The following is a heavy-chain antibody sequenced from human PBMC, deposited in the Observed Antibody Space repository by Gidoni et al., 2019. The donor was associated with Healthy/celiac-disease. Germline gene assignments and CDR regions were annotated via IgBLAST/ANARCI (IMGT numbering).Heavy chain of an antibody. CDR2: IYYSGST. CDR1: GGSISRGDYY. D-gene: IGHD3-16*01. J-gene: IGHJ3*02. Sequence: QVQLQESGPGLVKPSQTLSLTCTVSGGSISRGDYYWSWIRQPPGKGLEWIGYIYYSGSTYYNPSLKSRVTISVDTSKNQFSLKLSSVTAADTAVYYCARDVARLGGPAGAFDIWGQGTMVTVSS. CDR3: ARDVARLGGPAGAFDI. V-gene: IGHV4-30-4*01.